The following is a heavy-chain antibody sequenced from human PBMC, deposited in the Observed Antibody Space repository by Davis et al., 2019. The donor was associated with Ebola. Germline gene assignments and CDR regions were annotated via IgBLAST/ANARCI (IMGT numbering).Heavy chain of an antibody. D-gene: IGHD3-3*01. CDR1: GFTFSSYA. Sequence: PGGSLRLSCAASGFTFSSYAMHWVRQAPGKGLEWVAVISYDGSNKYYADSVKGRFTISRDNSKNTLYLQMNSLRAEDTAVYYCARGAIFGVVHGMDVWGQGTTVTVSS. J-gene: IGHJ6*02. V-gene: IGHV3-30-3*01. CDR3: ARGAIFGVVHGMDV. CDR2: ISYDGSNK.